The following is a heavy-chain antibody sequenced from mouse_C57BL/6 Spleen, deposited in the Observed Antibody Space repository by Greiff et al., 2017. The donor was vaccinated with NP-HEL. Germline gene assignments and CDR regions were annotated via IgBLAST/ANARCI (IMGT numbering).Heavy chain of an antibody. CDR1: GYTFTSYW. J-gene: IGHJ3*01. Sequence: QVQLQQPGAELVMPGASVKLSCKASGYTFTSYWMHWVKQRPGQGLEWIGEIDPSDSYTNYNQKFKGKSTLTVDKSSSTAYMQLSSLTSEDSAVYYCARGDLAWFAYWGQGTLVTVSA. CDR3: ARGDLAWFAY. V-gene: IGHV1-69*01. D-gene: IGHD3-3*01. CDR2: IDPSDSYT.